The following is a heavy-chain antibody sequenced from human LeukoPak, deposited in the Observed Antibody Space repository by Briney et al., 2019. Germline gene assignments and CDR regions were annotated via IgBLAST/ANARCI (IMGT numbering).Heavy chain of an antibody. CDR1: GFTFSSYG. D-gene: IGHD3-3*02. Sequence: GGSLRLSCAASGFTFSSYGMHWVRQAPGKGLEWVAVIWYDGSNKYYADSVKGRFTISRDNSKNTLYLQMNSLRAEDTAVYYCARDLGFLEWLFQFDYWGQGTLVTVSS. CDR3: ARDLGFLEWLFQFDY. J-gene: IGHJ4*02. CDR2: IWYDGSNK. V-gene: IGHV3-33*01.